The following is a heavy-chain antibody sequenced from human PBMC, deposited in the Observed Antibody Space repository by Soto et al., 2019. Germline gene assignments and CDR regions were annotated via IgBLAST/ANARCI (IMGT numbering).Heavy chain of an antibody. Sequence: EVQLVESGGGLVQPGGSLRLSCAASGFTFSSYWMSWVRQAPGKGLEWVANIKQDGSEKYYVDSVKGRFTISRDNAKNSLYLQMNSLRAEDTAVYYCARDVWSGYYSPYYYYYMDVWGKGTTVTVSS. D-gene: IGHD3-3*01. CDR2: IKQDGSEK. CDR1: GFTFSSYW. J-gene: IGHJ6*03. V-gene: IGHV3-7*01. CDR3: ARDVWSGYYSPYYYYYMDV.